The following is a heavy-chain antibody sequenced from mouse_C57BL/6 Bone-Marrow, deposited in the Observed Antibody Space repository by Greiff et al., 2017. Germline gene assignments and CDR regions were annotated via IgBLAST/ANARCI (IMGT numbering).Heavy chain of an antibody. D-gene: IGHD1-1*01. V-gene: IGHV1-63*01. CDR3: ARYPYYGSSDWYFDV. CDR1: GYTFTNYW. Sequence: VKLQESGAELVRPGTSVKMSCKASGYTFTNYWIGWAKQRPGHGLEWIGDIYPGGGYTNYNEKFKGKATLTADKSSSTAYMQFSSLTSEDSAIYYCARYPYYGSSDWYFDVWGTGTTVTVSS. J-gene: IGHJ1*03. CDR2: IYPGGGYT.